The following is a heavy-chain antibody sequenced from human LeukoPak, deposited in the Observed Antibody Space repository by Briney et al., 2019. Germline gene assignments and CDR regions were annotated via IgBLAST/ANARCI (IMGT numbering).Heavy chain of an antibody. Sequence: GGSLRLSCAASGFTFNNFAVHWVRQAPGKGLEWVAFISYDGSNKYYTDSVKGRFTISRDNSKNTLYLQMNSLRTEDTAVYYRARRSRDGWYFDYWGQGTLVTVSS. J-gene: IGHJ4*02. D-gene: IGHD5-24*01. CDR2: ISYDGSNK. CDR1: GFTFNNFA. CDR3: ARRSRDGWYFDY. V-gene: IGHV3-30*04.